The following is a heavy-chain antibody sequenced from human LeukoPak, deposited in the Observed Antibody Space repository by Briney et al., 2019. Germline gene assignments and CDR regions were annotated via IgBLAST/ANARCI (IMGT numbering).Heavy chain of an antibody. V-gene: IGHV3-48*01. CDR2: ISSGSSTI. Sequence: PGGSLRLSCAASGFTFSNYNMNWVRQAPGKGLEWVSYISSGSSTIYYADSVKGRFTISRDSAKNSLYLQMNSLRADDTAVYFCARARIDYWGQGTLVTVSS. J-gene: IGHJ4*02. CDR3: ARARIDY. CDR1: GFTFSNYN. D-gene: IGHD1-14*01.